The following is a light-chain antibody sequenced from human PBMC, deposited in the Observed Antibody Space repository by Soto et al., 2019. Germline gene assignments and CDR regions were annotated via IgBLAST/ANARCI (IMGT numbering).Light chain of an antibody. CDR2: GAS. CDR3: QQYENLPT. J-gene: IGKJ5*01. CDR1: QSVSSSF. Sequence: EIVLTQSPGTLSLSPGERATLSCRASQSVSSSFLAWYQQKPDQAPRLLIYGASNRATGIPDRFSGSGSGTDFTLTISRLEPEDIATYYCQQYENLPTFGQGTRLEIK. V-gene: IGKV3-20*01.